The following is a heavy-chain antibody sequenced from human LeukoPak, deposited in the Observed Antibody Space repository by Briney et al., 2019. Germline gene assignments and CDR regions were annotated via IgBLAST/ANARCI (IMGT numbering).Heavy chain of an antibody. J-gene: IGHJ4*02. CDR1: GFTFSSYP. D-gene: IGHD5-18*01. CDR2: ISYDGSDR. CDR3: AKTLAEDTAMAYFDY. Sequence: GGSLRLSCAASGFTFSSYPMHWVRQAPGKGLEWVAVISYDGSDRHYADSVKGRFTISRDNSKNTLFLQMNSLRAEDTAVYYCAKTLAEDTAMAYFDYWGQGTLVTVSS. V-gene: IGHV3-30-3*02.